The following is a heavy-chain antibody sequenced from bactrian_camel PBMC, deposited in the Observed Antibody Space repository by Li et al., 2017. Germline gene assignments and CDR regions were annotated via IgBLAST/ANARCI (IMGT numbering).Heavy chain of an antibody. J-gene: IGHJ6*01. CDR3: ATEGGMPTRMTATEALERMASEVLFGY. CDR1: DDAAEFEW. CDR2: IDRDGQT. Sequence: QVQLVESGVGSVQAGGSQRLSCVVTDDAAEFEWIGWFRPDDKGERVGVAVIDRDGQTGYTDSVKDRFTISRDGTKNTVYLQMNALKPEDTAKYYCATEGGMPTRMTATEALERMASEVLFGYWGLGTQVTVS. D-gene: IGHD3*01. V-gene: IGHV3S9*01.